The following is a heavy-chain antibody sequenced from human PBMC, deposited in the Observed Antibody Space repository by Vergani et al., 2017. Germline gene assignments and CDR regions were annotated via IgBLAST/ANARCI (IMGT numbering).Heavy chain of an antibody. V-gene: IGHV4-59*02. CDR1: GVSVTDYN. Sequence: QLQLQESGSGLVKPSQTLSLTCHVFGVSVTDYNCNWIRQAPGKGLEWIGSIHYSENTNYNPSLKTRVTISVDTSKNQFSLTLTSVTAADTAVYYCARSRIYYGAGSPDDWGQGTLVTVSS. D-gene: IGHD3-10*01. CDR3: ARSRIYYGAGSPDD. J-gene: IGHJ4*02. CDR2: IHYSENT.